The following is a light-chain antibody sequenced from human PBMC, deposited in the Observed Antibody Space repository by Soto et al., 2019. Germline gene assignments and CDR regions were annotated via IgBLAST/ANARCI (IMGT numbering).Light chain of an antibody. Sequence: DIQMTQSPSSLSASVGDRVTITCRSSQSISKFLNWYQQKPGKAPKLLIYGASSLQRGVPSRFSGCGSGTDFTLTISNLQPEDSASYYCQQSDSTPRTFGQGTKVEI. J-gene: IGKJ1*01. V-gene: IGKV1-39*01. CDR1: QSISKF. CDR2: GAS. CDR3: QQSDSTPRT.